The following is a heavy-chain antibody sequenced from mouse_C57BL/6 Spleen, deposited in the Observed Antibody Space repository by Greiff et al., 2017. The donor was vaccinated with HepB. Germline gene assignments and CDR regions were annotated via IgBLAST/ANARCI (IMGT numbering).Heavy chain of an antibody. Sequence: VQLKESGPELVKPGASVKMSCKASGYTFTDYNMHWVKQSHGKSLEWIGYINPNNGGTSYNQKFKGKATLTVNKSSSTAYMELRSLTSEDSAVYYCAIEVYGIYAMDYWGQGTSVTVSS. CDR1: GYTFTDYN. CDR2: INPNNGGT. J-gene: IGHJ4*01. V-gene: IGHV1-22*01. D-gene: IGHD2-1*01. CDR3: AIEVYGIYAMDY.